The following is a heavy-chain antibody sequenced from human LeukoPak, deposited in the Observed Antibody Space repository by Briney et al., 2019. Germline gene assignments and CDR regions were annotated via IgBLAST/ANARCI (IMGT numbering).Heavy chain of an antibody. CDR1: GLPFSSYA. J-gene: IGHJ4*02. D-gene: IGHD2-15*01. CDR3: AKSRFSCIGNNCYSPDY. Sequence: GRSLRLSCAASGLPFSSYAMHWVRQAPGKGLEWVALISYDGSNEHYADSVKGRFTISRDNSKNTLYLQVNSLRAEDTAVYYYAKSRFSCIGNNCYSPDYWGQGTLVTVSS. V-gene: IGHV3-30*18. CDR2: ISYDGSNE.